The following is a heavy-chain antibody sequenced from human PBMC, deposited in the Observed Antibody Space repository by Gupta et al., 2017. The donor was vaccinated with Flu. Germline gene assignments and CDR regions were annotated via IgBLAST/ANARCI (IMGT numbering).Heavy chain of an antibody. D-gene: IGHD2-21*02. J-gene: IGHJ4*02. V-gene: IGHV3-64D*06. Sequence: EVQLVESGGGLVQPGGSLRLSCSASGFTFSSYAMPWVRQAPGKGLEYVSAISSNGGSTYYADSVKGRFTISRDNSKNTLYLQMSSLRAEDTAVYYCVKAMGAYCGGDCYSLDYWGQGTLVTVSS. CDR3: VKAMGAYCGGDCYSLDY. CDR2: ISSNGGST. CDR1: GFTFSSYA.